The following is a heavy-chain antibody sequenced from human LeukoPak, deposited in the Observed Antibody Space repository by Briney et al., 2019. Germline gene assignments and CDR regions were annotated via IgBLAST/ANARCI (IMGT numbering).Heavy chain of an antibody. CDR1: GFTFSSYG. V-gene: IGHV3-30*02. D-gene: IGHD5-12*01. J-gene: IGHJ6*03. CDR3: AREAYSGYDHVARLYHYYYMDV. Sequence: GGSLRLSCAASGFTFSSYGMHWVRQAPGKGLEWVAFIRSDGSDEYYADSVKGRFTISRDNAKNSLYLQMNSLRAEDTAVYYCAREAYSGYDHVARLYHYYYMDVWGKGTTVTVSS. CDR2: IRSDGSDE.